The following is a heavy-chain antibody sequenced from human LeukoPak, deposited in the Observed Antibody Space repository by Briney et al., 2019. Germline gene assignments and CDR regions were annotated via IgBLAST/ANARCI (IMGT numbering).Heavy chain of an antibody. CDR1: GGSISSGGYY. V-gene: IGHV4-31*03. Sequence: TLSLTCTVSGGSISSGGYYWSCIRQHPGKGLEWIGYIYYSGSTYYNPSLKSRVTISVDTSKNQFSLKLSSVTAADTAVYYCARIGTTVYYYYGMDGWDQGTTVTVSS. D-gene: IGHD4-17*01. CDR3: ARIGTTVYYYYGMDG. CDR2: IYYSGST. J-gene: IGHJ6*02.